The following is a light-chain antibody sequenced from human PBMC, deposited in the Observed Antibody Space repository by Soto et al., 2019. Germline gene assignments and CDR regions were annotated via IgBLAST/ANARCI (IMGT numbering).Light chain of an antibody. V-gene: IGKV3-11*01. CDR3: QQRSNRPLT. CDR1: QSVSSY. Sequence: EIVLTQSPATLSLSPGDRATLSCRASQSVSSYLAWYQQKPGQAPRLLIYDASNRATGIPPRFSGSGSGTDFTLTISSLEPEDFAVYYCQQRSNRPLTFGGGTKVEIK. J-gene: IGKJ4*02. CDR2: DAS.